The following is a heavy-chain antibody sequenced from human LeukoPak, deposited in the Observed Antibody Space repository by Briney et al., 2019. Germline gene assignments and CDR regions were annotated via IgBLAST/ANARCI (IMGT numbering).Heavy chain of an antibody. CDR3: ARGSLRYFDY. D-gene: IGHD3-10*01. CDR2: INPNSGDT. J-gene: IGHJ4*02. Sequence: ASVKVSCKASGYTFTGYYMHWVRQAPGQGLEWMGWINPNSGDTNSAQKFQDRVTMTRDTPISTAYMELSRLRFDDTAVYYCARGSLRYFDYWGQGTLVTVSS. V-gene: IGHV1-2*02. CDR1: GYTFTGYY.